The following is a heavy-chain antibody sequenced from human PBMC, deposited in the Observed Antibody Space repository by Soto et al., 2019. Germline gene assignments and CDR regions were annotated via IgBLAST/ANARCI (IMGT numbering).Heavy chain of an antibody. V-gene: IGHV1-18*04. Sequence: ASVKVSCKASGYTFTSYGISWVRQAPGQGLEWMGWISAYNGNTNYAQKLQGRVTMTTDTYTSTAYMELRSLRSDDTAVYYCARDRGYYDSSGSPRGMDVRGPGXTVPVYS. CDR3: ARDRGYYDSSGSPRGMDV. J-gene: IGHJ6*02. CDR2: ISAYNGNT. CDR1: GYTFTSYG. D-gene: IGHD3-22*01.